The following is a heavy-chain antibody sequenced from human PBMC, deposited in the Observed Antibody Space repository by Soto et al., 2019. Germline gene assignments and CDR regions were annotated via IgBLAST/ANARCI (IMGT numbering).Heavy chain of an antibody. CDR1: GFTFSSYG. D-gene: IGHD2-15*01. Sequence: GGSLRLSCAASGFTFSSYGMHWVRQAPGKGLEWVAVIWYDGSNKYYADSVKGRFTISRDNSKNTLYLQMNSLRAEDTAVYYCARDGYCSGGSCYLYYFDYWGQGTLVTVSS. CDR3: ARDGYCSGGSCYLYYFDY. CDR2: IWYDGSNK. V-gene: IGHV3-33*01. J-gene: IGHJ4*02.